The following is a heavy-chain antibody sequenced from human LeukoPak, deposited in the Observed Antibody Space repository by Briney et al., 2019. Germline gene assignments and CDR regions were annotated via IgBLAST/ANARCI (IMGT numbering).Heavy chain of an antibody. D-gene: IGHD4-17*01. V-gene: IGHV3-15*01. CDR2: IKSKTDGGTT. J-gene: IGHJ4*02. Sequence: PGGSLRLSCAASGFTFSNAWMSWVRQAPGKGLEWVGRIKSKTDGGTTDYAAPVKGRFTISRDDSKNTLYLQMNSLKTEDTAVYYCTTVSDYGDYGPPDYWGQGTLVTVSS. CDR3: TTVSDYGDYGPPDY. CDR1: GFTFSNAW.